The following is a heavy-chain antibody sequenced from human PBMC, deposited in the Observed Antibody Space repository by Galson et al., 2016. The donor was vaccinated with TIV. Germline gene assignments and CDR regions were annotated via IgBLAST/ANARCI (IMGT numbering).Heavy chain of an antibody. CDR3: ARDLVDDSSGPYHVYYGMDV. CDR2: IKKDGSEK. V-gene: IGHV3-7*01. D-gene: IGHD3-22*01. CDR1: LFTFSSSW. Sequence: SLRLSCAASLFTFSSSWMSWVRQAPGEGPEWVANIKKDGSEKNYVDSVKGRFTISRDNAKNSLYLQMNSLRPEDTAVYYCARDLVDDSSGPYHVYYGMDVWGQGTTVTVSS. J-gene: IGHJ6*02.